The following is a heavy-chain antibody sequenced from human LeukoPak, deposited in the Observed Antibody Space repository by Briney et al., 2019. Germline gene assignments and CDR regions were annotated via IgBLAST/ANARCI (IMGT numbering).Heavy chain of an antibody. CDR2: VNSGESDT. Sequence: GGSLRLSCAASGFTFSSYWMHWVRQAPGEGLVWVSHVNSGESDTDYADSVKGRFTISRDNAKHTLYLQMNHLRAEDTAVYYCARGGEYNDIGIGYWGQGALVTVSS. CDR1: GFTFSSYW. J-gene: IGHJ4*02. V-gene: IGHV3-74*01. D-gene: IGHD3-9*01. CDR3: ARGGEYNDIGIGY.